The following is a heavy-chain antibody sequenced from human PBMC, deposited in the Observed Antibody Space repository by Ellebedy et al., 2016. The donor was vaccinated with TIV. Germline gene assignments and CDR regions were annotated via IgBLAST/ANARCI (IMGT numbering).Heavy chain of an antibody. CDR1: GGSINSGDYY. J-gene: IGHJ4*02. CDR3: ARETDFWSDSSYFDY. D-gene: IGHD3-3*01. CDR2: IYYSGTT. Sequence: SETLSLTXSVSGGSINSGDYYWSWIRQPPGKGLEWLGYIYYSGTTYYNTSLKSRITISVDTSKNQFSLRLSSVTAADTAAYFCARETDFWSDSSYFDYWGQGILVTISS. V-gene: IGHV4-30-4*01.